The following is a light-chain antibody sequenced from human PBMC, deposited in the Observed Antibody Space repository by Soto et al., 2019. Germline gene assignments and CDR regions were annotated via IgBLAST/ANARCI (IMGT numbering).Light chain of an antibody. CDR2: GAS. J-gene: IGKJ2*01. CDR1: QSVSSSY. V-gene: IGKV3-20*01. CDR3: QHYGSSQYT. Sequence: EIVLTQSPGTLSLSPGERATLSCRVSQSVSSSYLAWYQQKPGQAPRLLIYGASSRATGIPDRFSGSGSGTDFTLTISRLEPEDFAVYYCQHYGSSQYTFGQGTKLEIK.